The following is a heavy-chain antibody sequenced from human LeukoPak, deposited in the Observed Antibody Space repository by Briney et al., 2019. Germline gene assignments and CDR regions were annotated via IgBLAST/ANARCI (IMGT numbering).Heavy chain of an antibody. D-gene: IGHD6-19*01. V-gene: IGHV3-33*01. CDR3: ARDGTGSNSGWYIH. CDR1: GFTFSSHG. J-gene: IGHJ4*02. CDR2: IWYDGSNK. Sequence: GGSLRLSCAASGFTFSSHGMHWVRQAPGKGLEWVAVIWYDGSNKYYADSVKGRFTISRDNSKNTLYLQMDSLRAEDTAVYYCARDGTGSNSGWYIHWGQGALVTVSS.